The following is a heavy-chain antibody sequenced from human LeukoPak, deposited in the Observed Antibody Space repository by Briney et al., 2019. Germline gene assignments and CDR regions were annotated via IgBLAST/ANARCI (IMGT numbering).Heavy chain of an antibody. CDR3: ARGVAMHFDY. Sequence: PSETLSLTCTVSGGSISSSSYYWGWIRQPPGKGLEWIGSIYYSGSTYYNPSLKSRVTISVDTSKNQFSLKLSSVTAADTAVYYCARGVAMHFDYWGQGTLVTVSS. J-gene: IGHJ4*02. CDR2: IYYSGST. D-gene: IGHD5-12*01. V-gene: IGHV4-39*07. CDR1: GGSISSSSYY.